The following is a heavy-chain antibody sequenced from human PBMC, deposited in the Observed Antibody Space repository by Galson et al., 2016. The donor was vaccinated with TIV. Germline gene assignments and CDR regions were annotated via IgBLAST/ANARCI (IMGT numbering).Heavy chain of an antibody. V-gene: IGHV3-7*01. J-gene: IGHJ3*02. Sequence: SLRLSCAASGFTFGSYWMSWVRQAPGKGLEWVANIDKDGNEKYSVDVEKGRFTIYRDNAKNTLYWQMNGLGAEDMAIFYCARLLEWTHEGFDTWGQGTMVTVSA. CDR1: GFTFGSYW. CDR2: IDKDGNEK. D-gene: IGHD3-3*01. CDR3: ARLLEWTHEGFDT.